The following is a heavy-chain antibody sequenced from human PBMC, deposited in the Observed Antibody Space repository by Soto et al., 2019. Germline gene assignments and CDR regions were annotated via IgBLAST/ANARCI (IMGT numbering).Heavy chain of an antibody. CDR3: ARDRRSFYHDGSGLDY. CDR1: GDSISNGGYS. D-gene: IGHD3-22*01. J-gene: IGHJ4*02. CDR2: IYHGGST. V-gene: IGHV4-30-2*01. Sequence: QLQLQESGSGLVRPSQTLSLSCAVSGDSISNGGYSWNWIRQPPGKGLEWIGYIYHGGSTYSNPSREGRVPLSVDTSKNQFSLRLTSVIAADTAVYYCARDRRSFYHDGSGLDYWGQGILVTVSS.